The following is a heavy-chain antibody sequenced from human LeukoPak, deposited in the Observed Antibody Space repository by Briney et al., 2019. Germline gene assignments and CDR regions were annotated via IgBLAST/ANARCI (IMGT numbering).Heavy chain of an antibody. D-gene: IGHD3-3*01. V-gene: IGHV4-30-2*01. Sequence: SQTLSLTCAVSGGPISSGGYSWSWIRQPPGKGLEWIGYIYHSGSTYYNPSLKSRVTISVDRSKNQFSLKLSSVIAADTAVYYCARAFGVVIISPPAYFDYWGQGTLVTVSS. CDR3: ARAFGVVIISPPAYFDY. CDR2: IYHSGST. CDR1: GGPISSGGYS. J-gene: IGHJ4*02.